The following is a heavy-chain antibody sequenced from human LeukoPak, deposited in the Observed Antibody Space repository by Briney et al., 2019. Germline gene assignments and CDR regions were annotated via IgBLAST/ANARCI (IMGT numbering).Heavy chain of an antibody. CDR3: ARGLVGRGYSYGYVY. Sequence: SETLSLTCAVCGGSFSGYYWSWIRQPPGKGLEWIWEINHSGSTNYNPSLKSRVTISVDTSKNQFSLKLSSVTAADTAVYYCARGLVGRGYSYGYVYWGQGTLVTVSS. J-gene: IGHJ4*02. CDR2: INHSGST. CDR1: GGSFSGYY. D-gene: IGHD5-18*01. V-gene: IGHV4-34*01.